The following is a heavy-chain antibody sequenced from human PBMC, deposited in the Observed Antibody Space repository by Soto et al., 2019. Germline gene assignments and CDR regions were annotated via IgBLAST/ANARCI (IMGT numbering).Heavy chain of an antibody. D-gene: IGHD2-2*01. J-gene: IGHJ4*02. Sequence: EVQLLESGGGLVQPGGSLRLSCAASGFTFSRYDMSWVRQAPGKGLEWVSAISGGGGSTYYADSVKGRFTISRDNPKNTLYLQMNSLRAEDTAVYYCVDCSSASCRDSPFDYWGQGTLVTVSS. CDR3: VDCSSASCRDSPFDY. CDR1: GFTFSRYD. CDR2: ISGGGGST. V-gene: IGHV3-23*01.